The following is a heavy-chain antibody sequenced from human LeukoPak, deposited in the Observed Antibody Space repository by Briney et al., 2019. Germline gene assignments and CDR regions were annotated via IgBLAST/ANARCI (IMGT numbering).Heavy chain of an antibody. CDR2: ISSSSSTI. V-gene: IGHV3-48*01. CDR1: GFTFSSYS. Sequence: GGSLRLSCAASGFTFSSYSMNWVRQAPGKGLEWVSYISSSSSTIYYADSVKGRFTISRDNAKNSLYLQMSSLRAEDTAVYYCARDPSVKVTTTFFDYWGQGTLVTVSS. CDR3: ARDPSVKVTTTFFDY. D-gene: IGHD4-11*01. J-gene: IGHJ4*02.